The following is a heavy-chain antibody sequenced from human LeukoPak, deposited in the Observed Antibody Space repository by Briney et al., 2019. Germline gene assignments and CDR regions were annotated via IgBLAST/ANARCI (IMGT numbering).Heavy chain of an antibody. J-gene: IGHJ5*02. Sequence: SQTLPLTCTVSGGSISSYYWSWIRQPPGKGLEWIGYIYYSGSTNYNPSLKSRVTISVDTSKNQFSLKVSSVTAADTAVYYCARGLYYDFWSGYSNWFDPWGQGTLVTVSS. CDR1: GGSISSYY. CDR2: IYYSGST. CDR3: ARGLYYDFWSGYSNWFDP. V-gene: IGHV4-59*01. D-gene: IGHD3-3*01.